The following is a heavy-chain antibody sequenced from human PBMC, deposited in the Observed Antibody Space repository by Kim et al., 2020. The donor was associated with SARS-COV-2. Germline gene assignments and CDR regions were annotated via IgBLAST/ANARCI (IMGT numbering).Heavy chain of an antibody. D-gene: IGHD3-3*01. CDR1: GGSFSGYY. V-gene: IGHV4-34*01. CDR3: ARGRYGEITIFGVVPGHYYMDV. Sequence: SETLSLTCAVYGGSFSGYYWSWIRQPPGKGLEWIGEINHSGSTNYNPSLKSRVTISVDTSKNQFSLKLSSVTDADTAVYYCARGRYGEITIFGVVPGHYYMDVWGKGTTVTVSS. CDR2: INHSGST. J-gene: IGHJ6*03.